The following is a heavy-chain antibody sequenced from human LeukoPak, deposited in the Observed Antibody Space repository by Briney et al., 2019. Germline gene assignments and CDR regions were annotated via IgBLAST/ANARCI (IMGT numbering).Heavy chain of an antibody. CDR3: AKERRSSMDV. V-gene: IGHV3-23*01. J-gene: IGHJ6*03. CDR1: RFTFSSYG. D-gene: IGHD6-6*01. CDR2: ISSSGGST. Sequence: GGTLRLSCAASRFTFSSYGMSWVRQAPGKGLEWVSGISSSGGSTYYADSVRGRFTISRDNSNNTVSLYMHSLRAEDTAIYYCAKERRSSMDVWGNGATVIVSS.